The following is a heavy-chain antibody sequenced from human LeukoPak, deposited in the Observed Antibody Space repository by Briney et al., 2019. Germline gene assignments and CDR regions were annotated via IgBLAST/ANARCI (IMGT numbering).Heavy chain of an antibody. CDR1: GGSISSNSYY. Sequence: SETLSLTCTGSGGSISSNSYYWGWIRQPPGKGLEWIGRIFYSGSTYYNPTLKSRVTMSVDTSKNQFSLKMSSVTAADTAVYYCARLGYYDSTFDPWGQGTLVTVSS. CDR3: ARLGYYDSTFDP. D-gene: IGHD3-3*01. CDR2: IFYSGST. J-gene: IGHJ5*02. V-gene: IGHV4-39*01.